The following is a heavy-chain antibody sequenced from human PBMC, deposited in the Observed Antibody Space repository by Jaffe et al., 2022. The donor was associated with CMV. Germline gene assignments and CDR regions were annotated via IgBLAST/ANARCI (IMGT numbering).Heavy chain of an antibody. J-gene: IGHJ4*02. CDR1: GFTFSDYY. CDR3: ARDRVWYYDSSGYGIWFDY. V-gene: IGHV3-11*06. D-gene: IGHD3-22*01. Sequence: QVQLVESGGGLVKPGGSLRLSCAASGFTFSDYYMSWIRQAPGKGLEWVSYISSSSSYTNYADSVKGRFTISRDNAKNSLYLQMNSLRAEDTAVYYCARDRVWYYDSSGYGIWFDYWGQGTLVTVSS. CDR2: ISSSSSYT.